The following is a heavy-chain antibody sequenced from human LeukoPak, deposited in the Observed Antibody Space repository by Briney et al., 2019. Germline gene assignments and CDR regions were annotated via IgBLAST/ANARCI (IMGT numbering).Heavy chain of an antibody. V-gene: IGHV3-20*04. CDR1: GFTFDDYG. J-gene: IGHJ4*02. CDR3: AKGGGTGYSSSWYSN. CDR2: INSDGSST. Sequence: GGSLRLSCAASGFTFDDYGMSWVRQAPGKGLEWVSGINSDGSSTSYADSVKGRFTISRDNAKNTLYLQMNSLRPEDTAVYYCAKGGGTGYSSSWYSNWGQGTLVTVSS. D-gene: IGHD6-13*01.